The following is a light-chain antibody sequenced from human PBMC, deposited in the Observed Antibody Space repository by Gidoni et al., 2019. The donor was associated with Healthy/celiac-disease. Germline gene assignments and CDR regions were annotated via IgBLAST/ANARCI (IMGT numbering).Light chain of an antibody. CDR3: NSRDSSGNHLTV. Sequence: SSELTQDTAVSVALGQPVRITCQGDSLRSYYASWYKQKPGQAPVLVIYGKNNRPSGIPDRFSGSSSGNTASLTITGAQAEDEADYYCNSRDSSGNHLTVFGGGTKLTVL. CDR2: GKN. V-gene: IGLV3-19*01. CDR1: SLRSYY. J-gene: IGLJ3*02.